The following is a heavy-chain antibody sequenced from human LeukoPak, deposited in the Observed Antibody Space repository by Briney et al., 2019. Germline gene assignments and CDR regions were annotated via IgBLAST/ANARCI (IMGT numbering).Heavy chain of an antibody. Sequence: PSETLSLTCTVSGGSISSYYWSWIRQPPGKGPEWIGYIYYSGSTNYNPSLKSRVTISVDTSKNQFSLKLSSVTAADTAVYYCARDVVSNWFDPWGQGTLVTVSS. CDR2: IYYSGST. D-gene: IGHD2-2*01. V-gene: IGHV4-59*01. CDR1: GGSISSYY. CDR3: ARDVVSNWFDP. J-gene: IGHJ5*02.